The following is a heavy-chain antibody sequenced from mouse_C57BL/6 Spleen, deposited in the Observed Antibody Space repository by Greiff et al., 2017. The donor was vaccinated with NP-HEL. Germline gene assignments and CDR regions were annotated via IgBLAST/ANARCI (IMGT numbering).Heavy chain of an antibody. J-gene: IGHJ2*01. CDR3: ARTRKNTGGSRGLGY. D-gene: IGHD1-1*01. CDR2: INPSNGGT. V-gene: IGHV1-53*01. Sequence: QVQLQQPGTELVKPGAAVKLSCKASGYTFTSYWMHWVKQRPGQGLEWIGNINPSNGGTNYNEKFKSKATLTVDKSSSTAYMKLSSLTSEDSAVYYCARTRKNTGGSRGLGYWGQGTTLTVSS. CDR1: GYTFTSYW.